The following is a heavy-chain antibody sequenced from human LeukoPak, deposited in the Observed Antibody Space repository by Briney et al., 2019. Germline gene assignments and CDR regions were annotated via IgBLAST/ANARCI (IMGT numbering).Heavy chain of an antibody. CDR1: GFTFSRSS. Sequence: GGSLRLSCVGSGFTFSRSSMNWVRQAPGKGLEWVAVISYDGSNKYYVDSVKGRLTISRDNSKNTLYLQMNSLRAEDTAVYYCARDREAVGTLDYWGQGTLVTVSS. CDR3: ARDREAVGTLDY. CDR2: ISYDGSNK. V-gene: IGHV3-30*03. J-gene: IGHJ4*02. D-gene: IGHD6-13*01.